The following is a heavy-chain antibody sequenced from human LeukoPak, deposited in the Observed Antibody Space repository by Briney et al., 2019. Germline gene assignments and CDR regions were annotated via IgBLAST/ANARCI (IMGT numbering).Heavy chain of an antibody. V-gene: IGHV1-69*04. CDR3: ARETKPRVGPAHWYFDL. CDR1: GYTFTTFG. CDR2: IIPILGIA. J-gene: IGHJ2*01. Sequence: ASVKVSCKASGYTFTTFGLSWVRQAPGQGLEWMGRIIPILGIANYAQKFQGRVTITADKSTSTAYMELSSLRSEDTAVYYCARETKPRVGPAHWYFDLWGRGTLVTVSS.